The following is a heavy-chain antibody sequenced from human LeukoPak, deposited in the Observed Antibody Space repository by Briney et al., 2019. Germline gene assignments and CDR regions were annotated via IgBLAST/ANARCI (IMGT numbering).Heavy chain of an antibody. CDR1: GFIFSSYV. D-gene: IGHD2-21*01. J-gene: IGHJ4*02. V-gene: IGHV3-23*01. CDR3: AKLNLGEMAYFDS. Sequence: GGSLRLSCEASGFIFSSYVMGWVRQAPGKGLEWVSSISVGGGDTFTADSVKGRFTITREYSKNTLYLQMMGLRVEDTAIYYCAKLNLGEMAYFDSWGQGILVTVSS. CDR2: ISVGGGDT.